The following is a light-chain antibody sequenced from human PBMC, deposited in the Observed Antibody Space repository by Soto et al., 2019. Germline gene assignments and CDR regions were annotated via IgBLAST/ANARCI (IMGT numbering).Light chain of an antibody. Sequence: EIVMTQSPATLSVSPGERATLSCRASQSVSSNLAWYQQKPGQAPRLLIYGASIRATGVPARFSGSGSGTEFTLTISSLQSEDFEVYYCQHCDDWPRTFGQGTKVDIK. J-gene: IGKJ1*01. CDR3: QHCDDWPRT. CDR2: GAS. CDR1: QSVSSN. V-gene: IGKV3-15*01.